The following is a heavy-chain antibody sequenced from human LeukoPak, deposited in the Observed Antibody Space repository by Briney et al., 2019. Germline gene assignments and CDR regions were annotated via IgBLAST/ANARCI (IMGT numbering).Heavy chain of an antibody. J-gene: IGHJ6*03. Sequence: PSETLSLTCTVSGDSISSGNYYWTWIRQPAGEGLEWIGRIYTSGSTKYNPSLKSRVTISLDTSKNQSSLKLSSVAAADTAVYYCARGTYSGSSYYYYIHVWGKGTTVTVSS. V-gene: IGHV4-61*02. CDR2: IYTSGST. CDR1: GDSISSGNYY. CDR3: ARGTYSGSSYYYYIHV. D-gene: IGHD6-19*01.